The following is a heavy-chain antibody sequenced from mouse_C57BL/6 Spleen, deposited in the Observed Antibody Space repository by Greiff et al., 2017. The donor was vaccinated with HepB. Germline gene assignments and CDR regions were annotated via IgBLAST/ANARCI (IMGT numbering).Heavy chain of an antibody. V-gene: IGHV1-64*01. Sequence: QVQLKQPGAELVKPGASVKLSCKASGYTFTSYWMHWVKQRPGQGLEWIGMIHPNSGSTNYNEKFKSKATLTVDKSSSTAYMQLSSLPSEDSAVYSWASPNYYGPAYFDYGGQGTTLTVSS. D-gene: IGHD1-1*01. CDR1: GYTFTSYW. CDR3: ASPNYYGPAYFDY. J-gene: IGHJ2*01. CDR2: IHPNSGST.